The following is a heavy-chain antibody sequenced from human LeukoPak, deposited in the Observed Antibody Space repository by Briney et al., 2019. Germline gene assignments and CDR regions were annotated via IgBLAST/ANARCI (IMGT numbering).Heavy chain of an antibody. CDR2: ISYDGSNK. D-gene: IGHD1-26*01. Sequence: GGSLRLSCAASGFTFSSYGMHWVRQAPGKGPEWVAVISYDGSNKYYADSVKGRFTISRDNAKNSLYLQMNSLRAEDTAVYYCARDPYSGSYGDYYYYYMDVWGKGTTVTISS. V-gene: IGHV3-30*03. CDR3: ARDPYSGSYGDYYYYYMDV. J-gene: IGHJ6*03. CDR1: GFTFSSYG.